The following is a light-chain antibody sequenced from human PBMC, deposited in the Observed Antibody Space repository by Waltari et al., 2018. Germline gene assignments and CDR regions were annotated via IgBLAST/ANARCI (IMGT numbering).Light chain of an antibody. CDR3: QQGYNTPYS. CDR1: QGISSW. Sequence: DIRMTQSPSSLSASVGDKVTITCRASQGISSWLAWYQQKPGKAPKLLIYAASTLQSGVPSRFSGSGSGTDFTLTINSLQPEDFATYYCQQGYNTPYSFGQGTKVEIK. V-gene: IGKV1-12*01. J-gene: IGKJ2*03. CDR2: AAS.